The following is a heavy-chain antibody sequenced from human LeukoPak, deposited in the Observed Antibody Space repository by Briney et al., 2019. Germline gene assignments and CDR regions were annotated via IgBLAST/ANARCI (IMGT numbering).Heavy chain of an antibody. CDR2: INPSDSST. CDR1: GYSFTSYG. J-gene: IGHJ4*02. CDR3: ARDYYDNSGYYHGGH. V-gene: IGHV1-46*01. Sequence: ASVKVSCKAFGYSFTSYGIHWVRQAPGQGLEWMGIINPSDSSTTYAQNFQGRVTMTGDTSTDTVYMELSSLRSEDTAVYYCARDYYDNSGYYHGGHWGQATLVNVSS. D-gene: IGHD3-22*01.